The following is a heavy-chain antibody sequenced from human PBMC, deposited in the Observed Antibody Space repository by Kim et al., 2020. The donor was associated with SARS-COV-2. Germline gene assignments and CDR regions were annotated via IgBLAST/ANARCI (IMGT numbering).Heavy chain of an antibody. J-gene: IGHJ4*02. Sequence: GESLKISCKGSGYSFTSYWIGWVRQMPGKGLEWMGIIYPGDSDTRYSPSFQGQVTISADKSISTAYLQWSSLKASDTAMYYCARSMDSSSSWYGSYYDSSGPDYWGQGTLVTVSS. V-gene: IGHV5-51*01. CDR2: IYPGDSDT. CDR1: GYSFTSYW. CDR3: ARSMDSSSSWYGSYYDSSGPDY. D-gene: IGHD3-22*01.